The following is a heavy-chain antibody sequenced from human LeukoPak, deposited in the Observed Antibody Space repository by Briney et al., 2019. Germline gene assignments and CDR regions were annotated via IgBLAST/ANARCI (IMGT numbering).Heavy chain of an antibody. D-gene: IGHD3-10*01. Sequence: SETLSLTCTVSGGSINNYYWNWIRQPPGKGLEWIGYINWSIYFSGSTKYDPSLESRVTMSVDTSKNQFSLTLSSVTAADTAVYYCARDSRDYGSGSYWDVWGQGTTVTVSS. J-gene: IGHJ6*02. CDR2: INWSIYFSGST. CDR1: GGSINNYY. V-gene: IGHV4-59*01. CDR3: ARDSRDYGSGSYWDV.